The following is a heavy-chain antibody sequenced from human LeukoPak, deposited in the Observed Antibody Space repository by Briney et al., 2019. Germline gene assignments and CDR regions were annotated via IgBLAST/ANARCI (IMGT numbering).Heavy chain of an antibody. CDR1: GFTVRSNY. V-gene: IGHV3-23*01. CDR2: ISGSGGST. Sequence: PGGSLRLSCAASGFTVRSNYMSWVRQAPGKGLEWVSAISGSGGSTYYADSVKGRFTISRDNSKKTLYLQMNNLRAEDTAVYYCAQAGGVVGLPTKVYFDYWGQGTLVTVSS. J-gene: IGHJ4*02. D-gene: IGHD2-21*01. CDR3: AQAGGVVGLPTKVYFDY.